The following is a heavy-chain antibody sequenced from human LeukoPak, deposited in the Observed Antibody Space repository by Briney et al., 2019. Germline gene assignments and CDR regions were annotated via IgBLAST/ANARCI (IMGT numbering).Heavy chain of an antibody. CDR3: ARNPVVVVPAAMFGVSYYYYGMDV. Sequence: SETLSLTCAVYGGSFSGYYWSWIRQPPGKGLEWIGEINHSGSTNYNPSLKSRVTISVDTSKNQFSLKLSSVTAADTAVYYCARNPVVVVPAAMFGVSYYYYGMDVWGQGTTVTVSS. CDR1: GGSFSGYY. D-gene: IGHD2-2*01. CDR2: INHSGST. J-gene: IGHJ6*02. V-gene: IGHV4-34*01.